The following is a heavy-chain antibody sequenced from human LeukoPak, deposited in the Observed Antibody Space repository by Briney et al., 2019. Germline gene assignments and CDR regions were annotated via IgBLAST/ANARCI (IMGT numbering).Heavy chain of an antibody. CDR3: ARGRVVRGVISAFDY. CDR1: GFTVSSNY. CDR2: IYSGGST. Sequence: GGSLRLSCAASGFTVSSNYMSWVRQAPGKGLEWVSVIYSGGSTYYADSVKGRFTISRDNSKNTLYLQMNSLRAENTAVYYCARGRVVRGVISAFDYWGQGTLVTVSS. V-gene: IGHV3-66*01. D-gene: IGHD3-10*01. J-gene: IGHJ4*02.